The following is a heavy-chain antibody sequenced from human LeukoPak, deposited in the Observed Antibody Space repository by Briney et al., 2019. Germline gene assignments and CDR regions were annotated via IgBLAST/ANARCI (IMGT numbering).Heavy chain of an antibody. J-gene: IGHJ4*02. Sequence: GASVNVSCKASGYGFTSNYIHWVRQAPGQGLEWMGMIYPRDGSTSYAQKFQGRVTVTRDTSTSTVHMELSGLRSEDTAVYYCARDQEAFDYWGQGTLVTVSS. CDR3: ARDQEAFDY. CDR1: GYGFTSNY. V-gene: IGHV1-46*01. CDR2: IYPRDGST.